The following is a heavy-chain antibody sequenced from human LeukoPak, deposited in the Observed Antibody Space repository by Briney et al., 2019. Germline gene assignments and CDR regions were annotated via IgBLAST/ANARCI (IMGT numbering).Heavy chain of an antibody. CDR3: ASPLLWFGIRT. V-gene: IGHV3-74*01. Sequence: GGSLRLPCAASGFTFSSYWMHWLRQAPGKGLVWVSRINSDGSSTTYADSVKGRFTISRDNAKNSLYLQMNSLRAEDTAVYYCASPLLWFGIRTWGQGTLVTVSS. D-gene: IGHD3-10*01. CDR2: INSDGSST. J-gene: IGHJ5*02. CDR1: GFTFSSYW.